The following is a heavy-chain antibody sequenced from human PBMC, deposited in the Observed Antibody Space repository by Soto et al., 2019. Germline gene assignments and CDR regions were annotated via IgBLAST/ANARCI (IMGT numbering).Heavy chain of an antibody. CDR3: AKGVIGELHFGPFDY. Sequence: GGSLRLSCAASGFTFSSYGMHWVRQAPGKGLEWVAVISYDGGNKYYADSVKGRFTISRDNSKNTLYLQMNSLRAEDTAVYYCAKGVIGELHFGPFDYWGQGTLVTVSS. D-gene: IGHD1-26*01. J-gene: IGHJ4*02. CDR1: GFTFSSYG. V-gene: IGHV3-30*18. CDR2: ISYDGGNK.